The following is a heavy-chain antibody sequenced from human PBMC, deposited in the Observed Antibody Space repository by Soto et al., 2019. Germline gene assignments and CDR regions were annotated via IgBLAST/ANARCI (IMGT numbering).Heavy chain of an antibody. CDR1: GYTFTSYD. CDR2: MNPNSGNT. J-gene: IGHJ6*02. Sequence: QVQLVQSGAEVKKPGASVKVSCKASGYTFTSYDINWVRQATGQGLEWMGWMNPNSGNTGYAQKFQRRITLSRHTSRSTAYMELSSLRAQDTAVSYCAGEGVRGMDVWGQGTTVTVSS. D-gene: IGHD3-16*01. V-gene: IGHV1-8*01. CDR3: AGEGVRGMDV.